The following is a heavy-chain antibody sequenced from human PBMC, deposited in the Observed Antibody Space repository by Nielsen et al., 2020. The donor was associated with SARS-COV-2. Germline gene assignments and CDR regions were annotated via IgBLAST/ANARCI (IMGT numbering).Heavy chain of an antibody. J-gene: IGHJ6*03. CDR2: INHSGST. D-gene: IGHD2-15*01. Sequence: SETLSLTCAVYGGSFSGYYWNWIRQPPGKGLEWIGEINHSGSTNYNPSLKSRVTISVDTSKNQFSLKLSSVTAADTAVYYCARDGGDIVVGAYYMDVWGKGTTVTVSS. V-gene: IGHV4-34*01. CDR3: ARDGGDIVVGAYYMDV. CDR1: GGSFSGYY.